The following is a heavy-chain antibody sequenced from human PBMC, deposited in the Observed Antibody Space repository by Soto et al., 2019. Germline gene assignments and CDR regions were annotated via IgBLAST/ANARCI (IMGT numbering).Heavy chain of an antibody. V-gene: IGHV3-33*05. CDR1: GFIFDTYG. Sequence: QMQLVESGGGVVQPGKSLRLSCAASGFIFDTYGMHWVRQAPGKGLEWVGVISDDGSDKQYADAVGGRCTISRDNYVNTPSLQLSSLRAEDTPMYYCAKAKYHATGYGEKWGEGNLVTV. D-gene: IGHD5-12*01. CDR2: ISDDGSDK. CDR3: AKAKYHATGYGEK. J-gene: IGHJ4*02.